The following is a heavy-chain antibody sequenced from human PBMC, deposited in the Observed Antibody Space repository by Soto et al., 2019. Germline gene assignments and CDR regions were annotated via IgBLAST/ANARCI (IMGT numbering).Heavy chain of an antibody. Sequence: QVQLVQSGAEVKKPGASVKVSCQASGYTFSNYAISWLRQAPGQGPEWMGWISAYSGKTNYAPKFQDRLTLTTDTSPSTAYMELRSLRSDDTAVYYCTKDEPRWLHGPFDYWGQGTLVTVSS. V-gene: IGHV1-18*01. J-gene: IGHJ4*02. CDR1: GYTFSNYA. CDR3: TKDEPRWLHGPFDY. CDR2: ISAYSGKT. D-gene: IGHD5-18*01.